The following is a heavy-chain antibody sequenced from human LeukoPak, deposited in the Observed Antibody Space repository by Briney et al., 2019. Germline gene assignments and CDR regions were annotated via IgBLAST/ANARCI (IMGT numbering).Heavy chain of an antibody. D-gene: IGHD3-3*01. CDR1: GGTFSSYA. CDR2: IIPIFGTA. CDR3: AKVETRITIFGVATNYYYMDV. J-gene: IGHJ6*03. Sequence: SVKVSCKASGGTFSSYAISWVRQAPGQGLEWMGGIIPIFGTANYAQKFQGRVTITADKSTSTAYMELSSLRSEDTAVYYCAKVETRITIFGVATNYYYMDVWGKGTTVTVSS. V-gene: IGHV1-69*06.